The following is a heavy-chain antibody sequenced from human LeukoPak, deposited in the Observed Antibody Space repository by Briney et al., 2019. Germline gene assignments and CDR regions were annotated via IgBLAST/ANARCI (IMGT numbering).Heavy chain of an antibody. D-gene: IGHD3-3*01. V-gene: IGHV3-11*04. CDR1: AFTFTDYH. Sequence: GGSLRLSCAASAFTFTDYHMSWIRQAPGRGLEWVSYISGTSLTIFYADSVKGRFTVSRDNAKNSLYLQMNSLRVEDTAVYFCMRQNRAYFFGHWGQGTLVTVSS. CDR3: MRQNRAYFFGH. J-gene: IGHJ1*01. CDR2: ISGTSLTI.